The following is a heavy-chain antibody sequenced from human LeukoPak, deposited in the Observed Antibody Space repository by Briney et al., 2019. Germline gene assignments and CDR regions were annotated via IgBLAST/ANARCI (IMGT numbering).Heavy chain of an antibody. D-gene: IGHD3-10*01. CDR2: ISSSSRYI. V-gene: IGHV3-21*01. CDR3: AGTLPIYYGSGTYYNNWFDP. J-gene: IGHJ5*02. Sequence: GGSLRLSCAASGFTFSNYSMNWVRQAPGKGLEWVSSISSSSRYINFADSMKGRFTISRDNAKNSLYLQMNSLRAEDTAVYYCAGTLPIYYGSGTYYNNWFDPWGQGTLVTVSS. CDR1: GFTFSNYS.